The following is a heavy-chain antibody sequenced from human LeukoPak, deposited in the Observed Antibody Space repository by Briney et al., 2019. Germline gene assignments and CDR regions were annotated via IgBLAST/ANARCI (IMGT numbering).Heavy chain of an antibody. J-gene: IGHJ4*02. D-gene: IGHD6-13*01. V-gene: IGHV3-23*01. Sequence: GGSLRLSCAASGFTFYSYAMSWVRQAPGKGLEWVSAISGSGDNTYYADSVKGRFTISRDNSKNTLYLQMNSLRAEDTAVYYCAKAIYSSSWYGDYWGQGTLVTVSS. CDR2: ISGSGDNT. CDR3: AKAIYSSSWYGDY. CDR1: GFTFYSYA.